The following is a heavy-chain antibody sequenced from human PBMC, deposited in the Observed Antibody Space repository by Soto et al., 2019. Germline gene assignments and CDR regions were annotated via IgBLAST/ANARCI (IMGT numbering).Heavy chain of an antibody. D-gene: IGHD6-13*01. CDR2: MNPNSGNT. CDR3: ARSYSSHYYYYGMDV. Sequence: ASVKVSCKASGYTFTSYDINWVRQATGQGLEWMGWMNPNSGNTGYAQKFQGRVTMTRNTSISTACMELSSLRSEETAVYYCARSYSSHYYYYGMDVWGKGTTVTVSS. J-gene: IGHJ6*04. V-gene: IGHV1-8*01. CDR1: GYTFTSYD.